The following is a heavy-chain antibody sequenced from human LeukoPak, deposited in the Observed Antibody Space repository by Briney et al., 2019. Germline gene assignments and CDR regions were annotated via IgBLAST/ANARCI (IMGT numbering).Heavy chain of an antibody. CDR2: INPSGGST. D-gene: IGHD1-26*01. J-gene: IGHJ4*02. Sequence: ASVKVSCKASGYTLTSYYMHWVRQAPGQGLEWMGIINPSGGSTSYAQKFQGRVTMTRGTSTSTVYMELSSLRSEDTAVYYCARGGSIVGATVIFDYWGQGTLVTVSS. CDR1: GYTLTSYY. V-gene: IGHV1-46*01. CDR3: ARGGSIVGATVIFDY.